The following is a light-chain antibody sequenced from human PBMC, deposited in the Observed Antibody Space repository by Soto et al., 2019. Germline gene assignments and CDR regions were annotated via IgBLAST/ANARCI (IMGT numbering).Light chain of an antibody. CDR1: SPNVGVYEL. V-gene: IGLV2-23*01. Sequence: QPALTQPASVSGSPGQSITISCTGTSPNVGVYELVSWYQQHPGKAPKLIIYEGSKRPSGVSNRFSGSKSGNAASLTISGLQAEDEADYHCCSYAGQSTVTFGGGTKLTVL. CDR3: CSYAGQSTVT. CDR2: EGS. J-gene: IGLJ2*01.